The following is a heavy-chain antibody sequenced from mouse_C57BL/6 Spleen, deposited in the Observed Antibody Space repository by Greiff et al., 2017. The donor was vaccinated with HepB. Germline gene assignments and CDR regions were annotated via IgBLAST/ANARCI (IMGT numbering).Heavy chain of an antibody. D-gene: IGHD2-13*01. Sequence: VKLQESGAELASPGASVKLSCKASGYTFTSYGISWVEQRTGQGLEWIGEIYPRSGNTYYNEKFKGKTIRAADKSTSTAYMELRRLTSEDSAVYVREGDYHYFDYWGQGTTLTVSS. J-gene: IGHJ2*01. CDR3: EGDYHYFDY. CDR1: GYTFTSYG. V-gene: IGHV1-81*01. CDR2: IYPRSGNT.